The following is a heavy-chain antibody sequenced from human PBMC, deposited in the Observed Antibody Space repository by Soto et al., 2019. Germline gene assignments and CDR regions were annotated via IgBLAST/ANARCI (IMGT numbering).Heavy chain of an antibody. D-gene: IGHD1-26*01. Sequence: GESLKISCKGSGYSFTSYWISWVRQMPGKGLEWMGIIYPGDSDTRYSPSVQGQVTISADKSISTAYLQWSSLKASDTAMYYCARHPPYSGSYKGAFDFWGQGALVTVSS. CDR3: ARHPPYSGSYKGAFDF. J-gene: IGHJ4*02. CDR1: GYSFTSYW. V-gene: IGHV5-51*01. CDR2: IYPGDSDT.